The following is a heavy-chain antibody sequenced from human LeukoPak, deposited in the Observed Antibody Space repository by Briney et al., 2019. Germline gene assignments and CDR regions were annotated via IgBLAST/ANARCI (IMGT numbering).Heavy chain of an antibody. CDR1: GYTFTSYY. J-gene: IGHJ6*02. D-gene: IGHD2-21*01. V-gene: IGHV1-46*01. CDR2: INPSGGST. CDR3: ARGCGVRQPYYDYGLDV. Sequence: ASVKVSCKAAGYTFTSYYMHWVRQAPGQGLEWMGIINPSGGSTSYAQKFQGRVTMTRDTSISTAYMELTKLTSDDTAIYYCARGCGVRQPYYDYGLDVWGQGTTVTVSS.